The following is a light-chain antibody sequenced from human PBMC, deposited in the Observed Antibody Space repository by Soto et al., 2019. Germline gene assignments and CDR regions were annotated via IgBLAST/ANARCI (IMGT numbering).Light chain of an antibody. V-gene: IGKV1-39*01. Sequence: DIQMTQSPSSLSASVGDRVTITCRASHNINNYLNWFQQKPGKAPNLLIYGASSLESGVPSRFIGSGSGTDFTLTISNLQPEDFATYYCQQSHSRELSTFGPGTKVAVK. CDR3: QQSHSRELST. CDR1: HNINNY. J-gene: IGKJ3*01. CDR2: GAS.